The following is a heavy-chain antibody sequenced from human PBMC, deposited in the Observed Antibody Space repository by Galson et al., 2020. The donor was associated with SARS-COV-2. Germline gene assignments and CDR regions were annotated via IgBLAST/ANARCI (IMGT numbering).Heavy chain of an antibody. CDR3: ARDVSGGASDI. CDR2: ISHDGRIE. V-gene: IGHV3-30*04. Sequence: QLGESLKISCAASGFTFTNYAIHWVRQAPGKGLEWVAVISHDGRIEVYADSVKGRFTISRDNSENMLFLQMDSLRVDDTAVYYCARDVSGGASDIWGQGTMVTVSS. CDR1: GFTFTNYA. D-gene: IGHD1-26*01. J-gene: IGHJ3*02.